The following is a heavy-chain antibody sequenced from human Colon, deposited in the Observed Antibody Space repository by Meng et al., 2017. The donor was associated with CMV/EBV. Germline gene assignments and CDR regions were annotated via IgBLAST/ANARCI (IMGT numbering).Heavy chain of an antibody. CDR2: INHYGSF. V-gene: IGHV4-34*01. CDR1: GGFLTANY. D-gene: IGHD2-21*01. Sequence: GGFLTANYWSWIRQSPGTGPEWIGEINHYGSFNYNPSLRSRVTISSDKPQNQFSLKLTSLTAADTAVYFCARGGNIVRSLASPFDYWGQGTLVTVSS. CDR3: ARGGNIVRSLASPFDY. J-gene: IGHJ4*02.